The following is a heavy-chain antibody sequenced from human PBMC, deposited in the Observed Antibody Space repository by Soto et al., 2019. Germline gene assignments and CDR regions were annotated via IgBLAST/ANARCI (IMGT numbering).Heavy chain of an antibody. CDR3: AREGRGGFDN. D-gene: IGHD3-10*01. CDR1: GFIFSSYW. Sequence: GGSLRLSCSASGFIFSSYWLSWVRQAPGKGLEWLANIKQDGSQKDFADSLKGRFTISRDNAKNSLYLQMNSLRAEDTAVYYCAREGRGGFDNWGQGTLVTVSS. V-gene: IGHV3-7*05. J-gene: IGHJ4*02. CDR2: IKQDGSQK.